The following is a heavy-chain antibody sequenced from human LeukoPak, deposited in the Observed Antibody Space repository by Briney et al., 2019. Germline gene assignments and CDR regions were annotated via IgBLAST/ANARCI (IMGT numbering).Heavy chain of an antibody. J-gene: IGHJ4*02. CDR3: AKKRSTTGVPQFYY. D-gene: IGHD1-1*01. V-gene: IGHV3-23*01. CDR1: GFTFSSDG. CDR2: TNGGGTNT. Sequence: GGSLRLSCVGSGFTFSSDGMSCVRQAPGKGLEWLSTTNGGGTNTFYADSVKGRFTISGDNSKNTLYLQMNSLRADDTAVYYCAKKRSTTGVPQFYYWGQGTLVTVSS.